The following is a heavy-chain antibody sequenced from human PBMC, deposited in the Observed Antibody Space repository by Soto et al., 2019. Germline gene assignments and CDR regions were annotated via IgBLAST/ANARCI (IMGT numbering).Heavy chain of an antibody. CDR3: AKGSNSGSYYYFDY. J-gene: IGHJ4*02. Sequence: GGSLRLSCAASGFTFSSYWMSWVRQAPGKGLEWVANIKQDGSEKYYVDSVKGRFTISRDNSKNTLYLQMNSLRAEDTAVYYCAKGSNSGSYYYFDYWGQGTLVTVSS. V-gene: IGHV3-7*03. CDR2: IKQDGSEK. D-gene: IGHD1-26*01. CDR1: GFTFSSYW.